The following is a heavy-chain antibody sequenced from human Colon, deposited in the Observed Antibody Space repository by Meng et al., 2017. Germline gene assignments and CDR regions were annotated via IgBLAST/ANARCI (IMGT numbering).Heavy chain of an antibody. V-gene: IGHV4-30-4*01. CDR3: ARNPVIPDARTFDF. CDR2: IHSSGNT. D-gene: IGHD2-2*01. Sequence: QVQLQESGPGLVKPSQTLSLTCPISNGSINSADYYWNWIRQPPGKGPEWLGYIHSSGNTYYTPSLKSRLAMSLDTSKNQFSLRLTSVTVADTAVYYCARNPVIPDARTFDFWGQGALVTVSS. CDR1: NGSINSADYY. J-gene: IGHJ4*02.